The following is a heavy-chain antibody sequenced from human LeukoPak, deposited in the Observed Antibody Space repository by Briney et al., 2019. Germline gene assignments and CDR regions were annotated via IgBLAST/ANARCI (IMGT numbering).Heavy chain of an antibody. D-gene: IGHD4-17*01. J-gene: IGHJ4*02. CDR3: ARGGDYGDYERTCYFDY. Sequence: PGGSLRLSCAASGFTFSSYAMHWVRQAPGKGLEWVAVISYDGSNKYYADSVKGRFTISRDNSRNTLYLQMNSLRAEDMAVYYCARGGDYGDYERTCYFDYWGQGTLVTVSS. V-gene: IGHV3-30*04. CDR1: GFTFSSYA. CDR2: ISYDGSNK.